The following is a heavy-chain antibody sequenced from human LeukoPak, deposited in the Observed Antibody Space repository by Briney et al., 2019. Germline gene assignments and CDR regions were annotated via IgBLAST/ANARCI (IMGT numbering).Heavy chain of an antibody. D-gene: IGHD5-24*01. CDR1: GFTFSSYE. Sequence: GGSLRLSCAASGFTFSSYEMNWVRQAPGKGLEWVSYISSSDGTIYYADSVKGRFTISRDNAKNSLHLQMNSLRAGDTAVYYCARTIEMATISYFDYWGQGTLVTVSS. CDR3: ARTIEMATISYFDY. J-gene: IGHJ4*02. CDR2: ISSSDGTI. V-gene: IGHV3-48*03.